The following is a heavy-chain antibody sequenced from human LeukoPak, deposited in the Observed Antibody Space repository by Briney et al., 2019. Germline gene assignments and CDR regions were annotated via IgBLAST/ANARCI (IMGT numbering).Heavy chain of an antibody. J-gene: IGHJ4*02. D-gene: IGHD6-13*01. CDR3: AREAAKGNDY. V-gene: IGHV3-21*01. CDR2: ISSSSSYI. CDR1: GFTFGSYS. Sequence: GGSLRLSCAASGFTFGSYSMNWVRQAPGKGLEWVSSISSSSSYIYYADSVKGRFTISRDNAKNSLYLQMNSLRAEDTAVYYCAREAAKGNDYWGQGTLVTVSS.